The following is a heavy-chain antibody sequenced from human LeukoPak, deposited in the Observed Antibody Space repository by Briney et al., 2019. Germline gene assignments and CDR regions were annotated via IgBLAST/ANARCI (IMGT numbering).Heavy chain of an antibody. D-gene: IGHD3-10*01. J-gene: IGHJ4*02. CDR2: MSDTGGSI. CDR1: GFTFSNDA. CDR3: AKAPPLNYYATSNSDY. Sequence: GGSLRLSCTASGFTFSNDAMTWVRQAPGKGLEWVSSMSDTGGSIFYAASVKGRFTISRDNSKNTVYLQMNSLKAEDTALYYCAKAPPLNYYATSNSDYWGQGTLVTVSS. V-gene: IGHV3-23*01.